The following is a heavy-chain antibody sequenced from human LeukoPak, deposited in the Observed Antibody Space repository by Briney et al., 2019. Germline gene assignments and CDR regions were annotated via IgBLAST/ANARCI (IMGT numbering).Heavy chain of an antibody. D-gene: IGHD4/OR15-4a*01. V-gene: IGHV1-69*05. Sequence: SVKVSCKASGGTFSSYAISWVRQAPGQGLEWMGGIIPIFGTANYAQKFQGRVTITTDESTSTAYMELSSLRSEDTAVYYCARDRVLYTLGAFDIWGQGTMVTVSS. CDR1: GGTFSSYA. CDR3: ARDRVLYTLGAFDI. J-gene: IGHJ3*02. CDR2: IIPIFGTA.